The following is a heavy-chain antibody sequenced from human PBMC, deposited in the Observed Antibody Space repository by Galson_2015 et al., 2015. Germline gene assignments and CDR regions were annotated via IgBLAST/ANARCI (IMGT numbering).Heavy chain of an antibody. Sequence: LRLSCAASGFTFSSYAMHWVRQAPGKGLEWVAVISYDGSNKYYADSVKGRFTISRDNSKNTLYLQMNSLRAEDTAVYYCASSALRYFDWSHMSWGQGTLVTVSS. V-gene: IGHV3-30*01. J-gene: IGHJ4*02. CDR1: GFTFSSYA. D-gene: IGHD3-9*01. CDR2: ISYDGSNK. CDR3: ASSALRYFDWSHMS.